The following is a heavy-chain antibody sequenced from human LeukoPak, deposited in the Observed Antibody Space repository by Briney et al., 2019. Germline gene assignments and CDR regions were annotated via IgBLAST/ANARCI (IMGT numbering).Heavy chain of an antibody. D-gene: IGHD5-18*01. Sequence: GGSLRLSCAASGFTFSSYWMHWVRQAPGKGLVWVSRINSDGSSASYADSMKGRFTISRDNAKNTLYLQMNSLRAEDTAVYYCARVPIYRYSYGYLAPIDYWGQGTLVTVSS. CDR2: INSDGSSA. V-gene: IGHV3-74*01. CDR3: ARVPIYRYSYGYLAPIDY. J-gene: IGHJ4*02. CDR1: GFTFSSYW.